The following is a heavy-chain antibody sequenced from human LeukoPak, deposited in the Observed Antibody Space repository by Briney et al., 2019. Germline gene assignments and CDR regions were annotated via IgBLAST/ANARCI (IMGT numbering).Heavy chain of an antibody. CDR1: GFTFSNAW. J-gene: IGHJ6*04. CDR2: IKQDGSEK. D-gene: IGHD3-3*01. Sequence: GGSLRLSCAASGFTFSNAWKSWVRQAPGKGLECMANIKQDGSEKYYVDSVKGRFTISRDNVKNSLYLQMNSLRAEDTAVYYCARPHYGFWSGPPVVWGKGTTVTVSS. CDR3: ARPHYGFWSGPPVV. V-gene: IGHV3-7*01.